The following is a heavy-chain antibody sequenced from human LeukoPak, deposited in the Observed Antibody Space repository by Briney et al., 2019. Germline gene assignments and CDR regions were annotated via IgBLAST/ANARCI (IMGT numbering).Heavy chain of an antibody. D-gene: IGHD2-2*01. J-gene: IGHJ3*02. CDR3: ARLARYHLLEASDT. CDR2: ISAYDPGDT. V-gene: IGHV1-18*01. Sequence: ASVQVSCKASGCNFNGFGITWVRQAPGQGLEWMGWISAYDPGDTNYAQRLQGRLTMTIEASTTTAYMELRSLRSDDTAVYYCARLARYHLLEASDTWGQGTMVTVSS. CDR1: GCNFNGFG.